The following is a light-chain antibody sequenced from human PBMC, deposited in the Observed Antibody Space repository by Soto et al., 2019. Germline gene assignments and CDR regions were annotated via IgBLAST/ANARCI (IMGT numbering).Light chain of an antibody. V-gene: IGKV3-20*01. J-gene: IGKJ1*01. Sequence: IVLTQSPGTLSLSPGERATLSCRASQSVSSSYLAWYQQKPGQAPRLRIYGASSRATGIPDRFSGSGSGTGFTLTISRLEPEDFGVYYCQQYGSSLWTFGQGTKVEIK. CDR1: QSVSSSY. CDR3: QQYGSSLWT. CDR2: GAS.